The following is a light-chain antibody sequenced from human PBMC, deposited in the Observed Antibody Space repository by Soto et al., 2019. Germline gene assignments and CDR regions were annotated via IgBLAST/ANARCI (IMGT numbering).Light chain of an antibody. CDR1: SSNIESNY. CDR2: DNN. Sequence: QSVLTQPPSVSAAXXXKVTXXCSGSSSNIESNYVSWYQQLPGTAPKLLIYDNNKRPSGIPDRFSGSKSGTSATLGITGLQTGDEADYYCGTWDSSLSAGVFGGGTKLTVL. V-gene: IGLV1-51*01. CDR3: GTWDSSLSAGV. J-gene: IGLJ3*02.